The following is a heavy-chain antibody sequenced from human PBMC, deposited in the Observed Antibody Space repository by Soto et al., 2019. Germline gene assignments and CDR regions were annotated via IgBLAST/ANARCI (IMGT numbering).Heavy chain of an antibody. CDR3: TRHFSQGGSFDY. V-gene: IGHV5-10-1*01. CDR2: IDPDDSQT. J-gene: IGHJ4*02. Sequence: EVQLVQSGAEVKKPGESLRISCKGSGYSFSNYWISWVRQMPGKGLEWLGMIDPDDSQTKYSPSFQGHVTISADKSVSTVSLQWSSRRASDTAMYYCTRHFSQGGSFDYWGQGTLVTVSS. D-gene: IGHD3-3*02. CDR1: GYSFSNYW.